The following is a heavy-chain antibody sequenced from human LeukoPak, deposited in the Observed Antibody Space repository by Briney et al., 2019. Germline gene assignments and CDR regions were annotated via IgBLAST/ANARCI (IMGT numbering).Heavy chain of an antibody. CDR1: GFTFSSYA. D-gene: IGHD3-22*01. CDR2: ISGSGGRT. CDR3: AKDLYDSSGPLGDAFDI. V-gene: IGHV3-23*01. J-gene: IGHJ3*02. Sequence: PGGSLRLSCAASGFTFSSYAMSWVRQAPGKGLEWVSAISGSGGRTYYADSVKGRFTISRDNSKNTLYLQMNSLRAEDTAVYYCAKDLYDSSGPLGDAFDIWGQGTMVTVSS.